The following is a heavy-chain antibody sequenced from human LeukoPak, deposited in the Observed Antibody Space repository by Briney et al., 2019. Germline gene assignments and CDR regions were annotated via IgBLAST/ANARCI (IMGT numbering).Heavy chain of an antibody. CDR2: INPNSGGT. D-gene: IGHD1-26*01. J-gene: IGHJ3*02. CDR3: ARSGSYYTAFDI. CDR1: GSPFTGYY. V-gene: IGHV1-2*06. Sequence: ASVKVSCKASGSPFTGYYMHWVRQAPGQGLEWMGRINPNSGGTNYAQKFQGRVTMTRDTSISTAYMELSRLRSDDTAVYYCARSGSYYTAFDIWGQGTMVTVSS.